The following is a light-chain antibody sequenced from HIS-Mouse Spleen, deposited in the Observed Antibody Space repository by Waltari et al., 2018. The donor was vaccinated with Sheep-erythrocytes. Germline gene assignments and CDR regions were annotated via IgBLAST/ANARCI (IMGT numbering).Light chain of an antibody. J-gene: IGKJ2*01. CDR1: QSVSSY. CDR2: DAS. Sequence: EIVLTQSPATLSLSPGERATLSCRASQSVSSYLAWYQQQPGQAPRLLIYDASNRATGIPARFSRSGSGTDFTLTISSLEPEDFAVYYCQQRSNWYTFGQGTKLEIK. CDR3: QQRSNWYT. V-gene: IGKV3-11*01.